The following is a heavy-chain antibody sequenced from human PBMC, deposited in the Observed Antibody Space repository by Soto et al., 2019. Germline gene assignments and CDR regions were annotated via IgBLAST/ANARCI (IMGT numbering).Heavy chain of an antibody. Sequence: GGSLRLSCAASGFRFSTYAMTWVRQSPGKGLEWVSTISGSGGITYYADSVKGRFTISRDNSKNTLYLQMNSLRAEDTAVYYCAKDMGDFWSAFDYWGQGTLVTVSS. J-gene: IGHJ4*02. CDR3: AKDMGDFWSAFDY. D-gene: IGHD3-3*01. V-gene: IGHV3-23*01. CDR2: ISGSGGIT. CDR1: GFRFSTYA.